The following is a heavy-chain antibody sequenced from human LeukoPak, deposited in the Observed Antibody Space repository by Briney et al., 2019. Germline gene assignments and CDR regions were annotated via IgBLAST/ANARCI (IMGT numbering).Heavy chain of an antibody. CDR1: GFTFDDYG. CDR3: ARDPSIAAAGTHLDY. D-gene: IGHD6-13*01. Sequence: PGXSLRLSCAASGFTFDDYGMSWVRQAPGKGLEWVSGINWNGGSTGYADSVKGRFTISRDNAKNSLYLQMNSLRAEDTALYYCARDPSIAAAGTHLDYWGQGTLVTVSS. J-gene: IGHJ4*02. CDR2: INWNGGST. V-gene: IGHV3-20*04.